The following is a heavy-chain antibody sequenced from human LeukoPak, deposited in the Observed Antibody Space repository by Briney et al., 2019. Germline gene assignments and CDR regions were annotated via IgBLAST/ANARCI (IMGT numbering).Heavy chain of an antibody. CDR3: ARDRAPASSGWVFDAFDI. Sequence: ASVKVSCKASGYTFTGYYMHWVRQAPGQGLEWMGWINPNSGGTNYAQKFQGWVTMTRDTSISTAYMELSRLRSDDTAVYYYARDRAPASSGWVFDAFDIWGQGTMVTVSS. CDR2: INPNSGGT. J-gene: IGHJ3*02. CDR1: GYTFTGYY. D-gene: IGHD6-19*01. V-gene: IGHV1-2*04.